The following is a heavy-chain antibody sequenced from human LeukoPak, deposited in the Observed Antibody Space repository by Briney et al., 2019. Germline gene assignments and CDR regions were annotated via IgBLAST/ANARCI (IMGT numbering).Heavy chain of an antibody. CDR3: ATITGGSGTIPDAFDI. Sequence: GASVKVSCKASGFTFTSYDINWVRQASGQGLEWMGWMNPNNGNTGYAQKFQGRVTMARDTSINTAYMELSSLRSEDTAVYYCATITGGSGTIPDAFDIWGQGTMVTVSS. CDR2: MNPNNGNT. V-gene: IGHV1-8*01. J-gene: IGHJ3*02. CDR1: GFTFTSYD. D-gene: IGHD3-10*01.